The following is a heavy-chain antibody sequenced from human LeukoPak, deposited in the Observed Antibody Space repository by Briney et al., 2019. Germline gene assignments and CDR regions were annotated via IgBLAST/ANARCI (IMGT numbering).Heavy chain of an antibody. V-gene: IGHV4-34*01. CDR3: ARGRAALFDY. CDR1: GGSFSGYY. J-gene: IGHJ4*02. Sequence: PSETLSLTCAVSGGSFSGYYWSWIRQPPGKGLEWIGEINHSGSTNYNPSLKSRVTISVDTSKNQFSLKLSSVTAADTAVYYCARGRAALFDYWGQGTLVTVSS. D-gene: IGHD2-15*01. CDR2: INHSGST.